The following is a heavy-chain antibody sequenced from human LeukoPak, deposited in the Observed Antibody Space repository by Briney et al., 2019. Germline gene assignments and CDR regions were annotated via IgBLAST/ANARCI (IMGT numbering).Heavy chain of an antibody. CDR1: GYTFTSYY. CDR3: ARPDTVTTGAFDI. J-gene: IGHJ3*02. V-gene: IGHV1-46*01. D-gene: IGHD4-4*01. CDR2: INPSGGST. Sequence: ASVKVSCKASGYTFTSYYMHWVRQAPGQGLEWMGIINPSGGSTSYAQKFQGRVTMTRDTSTSTDYMELSSLRSEDTAVYYCARPDTVTTGAFDIWGQGTMVTVSS.